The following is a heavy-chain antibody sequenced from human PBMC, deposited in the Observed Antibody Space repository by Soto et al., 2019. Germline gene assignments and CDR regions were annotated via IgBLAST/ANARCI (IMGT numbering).Heavy chain of an antibody. CDR2: ISYDGSNK. D-gene: IGHD3-22*01. CDR1: GFTFSSYG. CDR3: AKSWYSSGYYFDY. Sequence: GGSLRLSCAASGFTFSSYGMHWVRQAPGKGLEWVAVISYDGSNKYYADSVKGRFTISRDNSKNTLYPQMNSLRAEDTAVYYCAKSWYSSGYYFDYWGQGTLVTVSS. V-gene: IGHV3-30*18. J-gene: IGHJ4*02.